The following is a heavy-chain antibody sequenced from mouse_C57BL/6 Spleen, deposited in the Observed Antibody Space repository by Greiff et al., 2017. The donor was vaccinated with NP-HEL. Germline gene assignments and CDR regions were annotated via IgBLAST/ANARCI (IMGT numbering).Heavy chain of an antibody. Sequence: EVQLQQSGPELVKPGASVKIPCKASGYTFTDYNMDWVKQSHGKSLEWIGDINPNNGGTIYNQKFKGKATLTVDKSSSTAYMELRSLTSEDTAVYYGARIRITTAYGMDYWGQGTSVTVAS. J-gene: IGHJ4*01. V-gene: IGHV1-18*01. CDR2: INPNNGGT. CDR1: GYTFTDYN. D-gene: IGHD1-2*01. CDR3: ARIRITTAYGMDY.